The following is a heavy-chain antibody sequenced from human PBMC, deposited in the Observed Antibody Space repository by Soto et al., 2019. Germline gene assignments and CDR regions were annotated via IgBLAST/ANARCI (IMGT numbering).Heavy chain of an antibody. CDR3: ARETSSGWYYYGMDV. CDR2: IYTSGST. J-gene: IGHJ6*02. CDR1: GGSISSYY. D-gene: IGHD6-19*01. Sequence: SETLSLTCTVSGGSISSYYWSWIRQPAGKGLEWIGRIYTSGSTNYNPSLKSRVTMSVDTSKNRFSLKLSSVTAADTAVYYCARETSSGWYYYGMDVWGQGTTVTVSS. V-gene: IGHV4-4*07.